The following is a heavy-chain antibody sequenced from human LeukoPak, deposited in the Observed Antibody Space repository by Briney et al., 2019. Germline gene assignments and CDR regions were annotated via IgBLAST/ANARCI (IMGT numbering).Heavy chain of an antibody. CDR1: GFTVSSNY. CDR3: ARGQTLAAFDI. V-gene: IGHV3-53*01. CDR2: IYSGGST. J-gene: IGHJ3*02. Sequence: GGSLRLSCAASGFTVSSNYMSWVRQAPGKGLEWVSVIYSGGSTYYADSVKGRFTISRDNSKNTLYLQMNSLRAEDTAVCYCARGQTLAAFDIWGQGTMVTVSS.